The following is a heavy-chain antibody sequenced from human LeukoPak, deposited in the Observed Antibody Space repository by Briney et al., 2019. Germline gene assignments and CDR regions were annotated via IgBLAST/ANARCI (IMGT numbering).Heavy chain of an antibody. D-gene: IGHD4-17*01. V-gene: IGHV3-30*18. Sequence: GGSLRLSCAASGFTFSSYSMQWVRQTPGKGLEWVGIMSNSGENTFYGEAVKGQFTISRDNSQNTLYLQMNSLRPEDTAVYYCAKGGASVTRYVDYWGQGTLVTVSS. CDR3: AKGGASVTRYVDY. CDR2: MSNSGENT. CDR1: GFTFSSYS. J-gene: IGHJ4*02.